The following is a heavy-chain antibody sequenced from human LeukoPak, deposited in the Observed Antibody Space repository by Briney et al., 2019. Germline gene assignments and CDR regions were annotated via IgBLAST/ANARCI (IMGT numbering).Heavy chain of an antibody. Sequence: KPGGSLRLSCAASGFTFSRYSMVWVRQAPGKGLEWVSSISSSSSYIYYADPMKGRFTISRDLPKNSLYLQMNSLRGEDTAVYYCARAAWLHLDAFDIWGQGTMVTVSS. CDR3: ARAAWLHLDAFDI. V-gene: IGHV3-21*01. CDR1: GFTFSRYS. D-gene: IGHD6-19*01. J-gene: IGHJ3*02. CDR2: ISSSSSYI.